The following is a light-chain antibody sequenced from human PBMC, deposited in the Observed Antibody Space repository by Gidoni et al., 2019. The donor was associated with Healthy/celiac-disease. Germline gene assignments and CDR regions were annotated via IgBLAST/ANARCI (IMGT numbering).Light chain of an antibody. J-gene: IGLJ2*01. V-gene: IGLV1-47*01. Sequence: QSVLTQPPSASGTPGQRVTISCSGSSSNIGSNYVYWYQQPPGTAPKLLIYRNNPRPSGGPDRFSGSKSGTSASLAISGLRSEDEADYYCAAWDDSLSGPVFGGGTKLTVL. CDR1: SSNIGSNY. CDR3: AAWDDSLSGPV. CDR2: RNN.